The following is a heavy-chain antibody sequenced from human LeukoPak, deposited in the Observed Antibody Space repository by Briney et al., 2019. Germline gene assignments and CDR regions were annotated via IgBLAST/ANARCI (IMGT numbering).Heavy chain of an antibody. D-gene: IGHD2-2*02. J-gene: IGHJ5*02. Sequence: QSGGSLRLSCAASGFTFSNYALNWVRQAPGKGLEWVSGISNSGGTTYYADSVKGRFTISRDNSKNTLYLQMNSPRAEDTAVYYCAKSGCSSTSCYSILSGWLDPWGQGTLVTVSS. CDR2: ISNSGGTT. V-gene: IGHV3-23*01. CDR1: GFTFSNYA. CDR3: AKSGCSSTSCYSILSGWLDP.